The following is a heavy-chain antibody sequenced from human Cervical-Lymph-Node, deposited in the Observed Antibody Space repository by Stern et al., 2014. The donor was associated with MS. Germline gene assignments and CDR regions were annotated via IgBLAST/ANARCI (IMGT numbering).Heavy chain of an antibody. J-gene: IGHJ5*02. Sequence: QVQLVQSGAEVKKPGSSVKVSCKASGVTFSSYAISWVRQAPGQGLQWMGGMGGIIPISGTANYAQKFQGRVTITADESTSTVYMELSSLRSEDTAMYYCAREGLYSKWLDPWGQGTLVTVSS. CDR2: IIPISGTA. D-gene: IGHD2-8*01. CDR1: GVTFSSYA. V-gene: IGHV1-69*12. CDR3: AREGLYSKWLDP.